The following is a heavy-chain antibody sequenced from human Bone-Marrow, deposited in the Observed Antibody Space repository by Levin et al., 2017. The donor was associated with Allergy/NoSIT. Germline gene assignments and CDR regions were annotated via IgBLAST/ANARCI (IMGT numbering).Heavy chain of an antibody. Sequence: GESLKISCAASGFTFSIYPMSWVRQAPGKGLEWVSSITQTGATYYSDSVKGRFTVSRDNSKSTLYLQMDSLRAEDSALYYCAKRGAVPGLFYFDFWGQGSLVTVS. J-gene: IGHJ4*02. CDR2: ITQTGAT. D-gene: IGHD6-19*01. CDR1: GFTFSIYP. CDR3: AKRGAVPGLFYFDF. V-gene: IGHV3-23*01.